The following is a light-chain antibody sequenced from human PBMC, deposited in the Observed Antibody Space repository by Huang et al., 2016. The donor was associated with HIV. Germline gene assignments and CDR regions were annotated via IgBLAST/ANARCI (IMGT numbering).Light chain of an antibody. CDR3: QQTNTFPLT. CDR2: TAS. J-gene: IGKJ4*01. Sequence: DIQMTQSPSSVSASVGDRVTMTCRASQGISMSLAWYRQKPGNAPKLLIYTASTLQSGVPSRFSGSGSGTDFTLTIGSLQPEDFATYYCQQTNTFPLTFGGGTKVEIK. V-gene: IGKV1-12*01. CDR1: QGISMS.